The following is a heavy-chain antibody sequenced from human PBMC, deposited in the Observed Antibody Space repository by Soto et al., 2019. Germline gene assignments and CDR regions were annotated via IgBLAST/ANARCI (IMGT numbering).Heavy chain of an antibody. D-gene: IGHD3-10*01. CDR3: ARGHNYYGSGSYDY. Sequence: QVQLQESGPGLVKPSETLSLTCTVSGGSVSSGSYYWSWIRQPPGKGLEWIGYIYYSGSTNYNPSLKSRVTIAVDTSKNQFSLKLSSVTAADTAVYYCARGHNYYGSGSYDYWGQGTLVTVSS. J-gene: IGHJ4*02. CDR1: GGSVSSGSYY. V-gene: IGHV4-61*01. CDR2: IYYSGST.